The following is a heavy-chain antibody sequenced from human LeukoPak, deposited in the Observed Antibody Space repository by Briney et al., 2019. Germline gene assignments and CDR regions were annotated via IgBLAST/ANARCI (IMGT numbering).Heavy chain of an antibody. V-gene: IGHV1-2*02. CDR2: INPNSGGT. D-gene: IGHD5-18*01. Sequence: GASVKVSCKASGYTFTGYYMHWVRQAPGQGLEWMGWINPNSGGTNYAQKFQGRVTMTRDTSISTAYMELSRLRSDDTAVYYCARKLQLWYYYYMDVWGKGTTVTVSS. CDR1: GYTFTGYY. CDR3: ARKLQLWYYYYMDV. J-gene: IGHJ6*03.